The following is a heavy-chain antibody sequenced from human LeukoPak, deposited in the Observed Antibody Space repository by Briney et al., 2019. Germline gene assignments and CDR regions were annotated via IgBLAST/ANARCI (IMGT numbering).Heavy chain of an antibody. CDR2: ISDIGDST. V-gene: IGHV3-23*01. D-gene: IGHD4-11*01. CDR3: AKEGGDRSPFGNYGY. CDR1: GFTFSSYA. Sequence: PGGSLRLSCAAAGFTFSSYAMSWVRQVPGKGLEWVSAISDIGDSTYYTDSVKGRFTISRDNSKNTLYLQMNSLRAEDTAVYYCAKEGGDRSPFGNYGYWGQGTLVTVSA. J-gene: IGHJ4*02.